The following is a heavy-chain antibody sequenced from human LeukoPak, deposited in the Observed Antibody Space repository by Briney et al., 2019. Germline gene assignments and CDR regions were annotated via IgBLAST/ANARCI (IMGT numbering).Heavy chain of an antibody. V-gene: IGHV3-23*01. CDR2: VGGDGGAT. J-gene: IGHJ4*02. CDR3: AKSGSRDWDYFDY. D-gene: IGHD6-19*01. Sequence: GGSLRLSCAASGFTFSSYAMNWVRQAPGKGLEWVSTVGGDGGATHYADSVKGRFTISRANSKNTLFLQMNSLRAEDTAVYYCAKSGSRDWDYFDYWGQGTLVTASS. CDR1: GFTFSSYA.